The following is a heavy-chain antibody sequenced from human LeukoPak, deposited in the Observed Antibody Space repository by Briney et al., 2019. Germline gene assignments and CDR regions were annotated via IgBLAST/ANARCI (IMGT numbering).Heavy chain of an antibody. D-gene: IGHD2-15*01. J-gene: IGHJ4*02. CDR3: ATIRGQYRSGGSCYGPDY. V-gene: IGHV3-23*01. CDR1: GFTFSSYA. CDR2: ISAGGGST. Sequence: PGGSLRLSCAASGFTFSSYAMSWVRQAPGKGLEWVSGISAGGGSTYYADSVKGRFTISRDSSKNILYLQMNSLRAEDTAVYYCATIRGQYRSGGSCYGPDYWGQGTLVTVSS.